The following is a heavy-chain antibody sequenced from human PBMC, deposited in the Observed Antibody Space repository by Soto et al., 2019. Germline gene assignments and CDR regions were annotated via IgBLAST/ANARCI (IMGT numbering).Heavy chain of an antibody. CDR1: GGTFSSYA. J-gene: IGHJ6*02. CDR2: IIPIFGTA. Sequence: QVQLVQSGAEVKKPGSSVKVSCKASGGTFSSYAISWVRQAPGQGLEWMGGIIPIFGTANYAQKFQGRVTSTADESTSTAYMELSSLRSEDTAVYYCESKGFAEGGYCYYGMDVWGQGTTVTVSS. V-gene: IGHV1-69*12. D-gene: IGHD3-16*01. CDR3: ESKGFAEGGYCYYGMDV.